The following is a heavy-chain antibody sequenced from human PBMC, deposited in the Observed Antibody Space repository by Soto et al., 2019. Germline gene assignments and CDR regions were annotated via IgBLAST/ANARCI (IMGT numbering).Heavy chain of an antibody. J-gene: IGHJ2*01. CDR2: IYYSGST. Sequence: QVQLQESGPGLVRPSQTLSLTCTVSGGSISSGDYYWSWIRQPTGKGLEWIGYIYYSGSTYYNPSLKSRVTISVDTSKNQFSLKLSSVTAADTAVSYCARGHCSGGSCYSRYWYFDLWGRGTLVTVSS. CDR3: ARGHCSGGSCYSRYWYFDL. D-gene: IGHD2-15*01. V-gene: IGHV4-30-4*01. CDR1: GGSISSGDYY.